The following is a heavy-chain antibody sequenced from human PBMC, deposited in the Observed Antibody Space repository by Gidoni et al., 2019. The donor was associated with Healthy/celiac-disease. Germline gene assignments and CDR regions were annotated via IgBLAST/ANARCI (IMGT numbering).Heavy chain of an antibody. CDR1: GYSFPSYW. V-gene: IGHV5-51*01. Sequence: EVQLVQSGAEVKKPGESLKISGTVSGYSFPSYWIGWVRQMHGKGLAWMGIICPGDSDTRYSPSFQGQVTSSADKSISTAYLQWSSLKASDTAMYYCARRVRIAVAGPFGMDVWGQGTTVTVSS. CDR3: ARRVRIAVAGPFGMDV. CDR2: ICPGDSDT. J-gene: IGHJ6*02. D-gene: IGHD6-19*01.